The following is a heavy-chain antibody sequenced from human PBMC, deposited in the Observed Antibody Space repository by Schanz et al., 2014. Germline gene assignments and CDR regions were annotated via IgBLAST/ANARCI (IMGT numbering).Heavy chain of an antibody. Sequence: EVQLLESGGGLVQPGGSLRLSCAASGFTFSAYAMTWVRQIPGKGLEWVSALSEGGGGTHYADSVRGRFTISSDSSKNTLYLQMNSLRADDTAVYYCAKGPYYYYYMDVWGNGTTVTVSS. CDR3: AKGPYYYYYMDV. CDR1: GFTFSAYA. CDR2: LSEGGGGT. J-gene: IGHJ6*03. V-gene: IGHV3-23*01.